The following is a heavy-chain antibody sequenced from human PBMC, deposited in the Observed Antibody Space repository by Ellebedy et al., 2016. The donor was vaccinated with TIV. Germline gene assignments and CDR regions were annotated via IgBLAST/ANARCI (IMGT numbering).Heavy chain of an antibody. CDR3: ARIRPYSSGWYLGLFDY. V-gene: IGHV3-7*01. CDR1: GFTFSSYW. Sequence: GGSLRLXXAASGFTFSSYWMSWVRQAPGKGLEWVANIKQDGSEKYYVDSVKGRFTISRDNAKNSLYLQMNSLRAEDTAVYYCARIRPYSSGWYLGLFDYWGQGTLVTVSS. CDR2: IKQDGSEK. D-gene: IGHD6-19*01. J-gene: IGHJ4*02.